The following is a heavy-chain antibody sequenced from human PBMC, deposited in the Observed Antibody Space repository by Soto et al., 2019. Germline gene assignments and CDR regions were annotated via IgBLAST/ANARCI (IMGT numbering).Heavy chain of an antibody. CDR1: GGSFSGYY. CDR3: ARDIGRYYYDSSGYYYESGFDY. CDR2: INHSGST. J-gene: IGHJ4*02. D-gene: IGHD3-22*01. Sequence: PSETLSLTCAVYGGSFSGYYWSWIRQPPGKGLEWIGEINHSGSTNYNPSLKSRVTISVDTSKNQFSLKLSSVTAADTAVYYCARDIGRYYYDSSGYYYESGFDYWGQGTLVTVSS. V-gene: IGHV4-34*01.